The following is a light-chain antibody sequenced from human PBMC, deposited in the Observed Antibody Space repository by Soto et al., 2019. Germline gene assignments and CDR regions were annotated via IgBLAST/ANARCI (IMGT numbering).Light chain of an antibody. J-gene: IGLJ2*01. Sequence: SALTQPASVSGSPGQSITISCTGTSSDVGGYNYVSWYQQHPGKAPKLMIYDVSNRPSGVSNRFSGSKSDNTASLTISGLQAEDEADYYCSSYTSSSTLVFGGGTKVTVL. CDR3: SSYTSSSTLV. V-gene: IGLV2-14*01. CDR2: DVS. CDR1: SSDVGGYNY.